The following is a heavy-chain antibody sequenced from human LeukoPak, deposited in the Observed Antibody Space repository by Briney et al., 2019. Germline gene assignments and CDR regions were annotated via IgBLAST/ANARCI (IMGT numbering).Heavy chain of an antibody. CDR3: ARPLRGYSYAGWFDP. CDR1: GGSFSGYY. Sequence: SETLSLTCAVYGGSFSGYYWSWIRQPPGKGLEWIGEINHSGSTNYNPSLKSRVTISVDTSKNQFSLKLSSVTAADTAVYYCARPLRGYSYAGWFDPWGQGTLVTVSS. D-gene: IGHD5-18*01. J-gene: IGHJ5*02. V-gene: IGHV4-34*01. CDR2: INHSGST.